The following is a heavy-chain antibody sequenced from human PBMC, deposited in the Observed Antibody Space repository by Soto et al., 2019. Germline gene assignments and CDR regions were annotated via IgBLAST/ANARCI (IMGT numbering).Heavy chain of an antibody. CDR2: INAGNGNT. CDR1: GYTFTSYA. CDR3: AKTALGTRHGLDV. D-gene: IGHD7-27*01. V-gene: IGHV1-3*01. Sequence: QVQLVQSGAEVKKPGASVKVSCKASGYTFTSYAMHWVRQAPGQRLEWMGWINAGNGNTKYSQKFQGRVTITRNTAASTAYVEMSSLRSEATAVYYCAKTALGTRHGLDVWGQGTTVTVSS. J-gene: IGHJ6*02.